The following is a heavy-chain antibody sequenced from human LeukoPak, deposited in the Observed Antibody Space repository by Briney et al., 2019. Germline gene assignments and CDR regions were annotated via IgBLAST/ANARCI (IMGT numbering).Heavy chain of an antibody. CDR1: GDSIRNYH. V-gene: IGHV4-59*12. D-gene: IGHD6-19*01. Sequence: SETLSLTCSVSGDSIRNYHWTWIRQSPGKGLEWIGYIHYNGNHYYNPSLETRVTISVDTSKNQFSLKLSSVTAADTAVYYCAGLIQWLVRGGAFDIWGQGAMVTVSS. CDR2: IHYNGNH. J-gene: IGHJ3*02. CDR3: AGLIQWLVRGGAFDI.